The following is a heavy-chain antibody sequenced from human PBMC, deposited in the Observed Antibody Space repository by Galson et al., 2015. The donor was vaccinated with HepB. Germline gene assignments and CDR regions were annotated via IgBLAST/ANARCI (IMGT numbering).Heavy chain of an antibody. J-gene: IGHJ4*02. V-gene: IGHV6-1*01. CDR2: TYYRSKWYN. Sequence: CAISGDSVSSNSAAWNWIRQSPSGGLEWLGRTYYRSKWYNDYAVSVKSRITINPDTSKNQFSLQLNSVTPEDTAVYYCARELQQWLAIDYWGQGTLVTVSS. CDR1: GDSVSSNSAA. CDR3: ARELQQWLAIDY. D-gene: IGHD6-19*01.